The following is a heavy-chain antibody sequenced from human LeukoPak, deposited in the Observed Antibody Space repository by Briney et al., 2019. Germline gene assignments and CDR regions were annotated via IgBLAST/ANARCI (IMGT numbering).Heavy chain of an antibody. CDR2: ISSSGSTI. V-gene: IGHV3-48*03. D-gene: IGHD3-10*02. J-gene: IGHJ6*04. CDR1: GFTFSSYW. Sequence: GGSLRLSCAASGFTFSSYWMSWVRQAPGKGLEWVSYISSSGSTIYYADSVKGRFTISRDNAKSSLYLQMNSLRAEDTAVYYCAELGITMIGGVWGKGTTVTISS. CDR3: AELGITMIGGV.